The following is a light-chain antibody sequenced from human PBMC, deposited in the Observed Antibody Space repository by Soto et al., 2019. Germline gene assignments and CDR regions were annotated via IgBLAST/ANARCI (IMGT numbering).Light chain of an antibody. CDR2: DAS. Sequence: DIQLTHSPSTPSALVGARVTITCRASQTIRNYLAWYQQKPGKAPDLLIYDASSLENEFPSRFSGSGFGTEFTLTISSLQPDDSATYYCQQYGLQVTFGQGTKVDIK. J-gene: IGKJ1*01. CDR1: QTIRNY. V-gene: IGKV1-5*01. CDR3: QQYGLQVT.